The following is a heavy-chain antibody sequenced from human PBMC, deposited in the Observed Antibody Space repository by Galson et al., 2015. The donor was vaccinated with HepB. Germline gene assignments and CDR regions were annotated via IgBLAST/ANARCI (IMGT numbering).Heavy chain of an antibody. V-gene: IGHV1-18*04. CDR2: ISANSGNT. J-gene: IGHJ4*02. CDR3: ARDRDYRLDY. CDR1: GYTFTSNG. D-gene: IGHD4/OR15-4a*01. Sequence: SVKVSCKASGYTFTSNGISWVRQAPGQGLEWMGWISANSGNTIYAQKLQGRVTMTRDTPTGTAYVELGSLSSDDTAVYYCARDRDYRLDYWGQGTLVTVSS.